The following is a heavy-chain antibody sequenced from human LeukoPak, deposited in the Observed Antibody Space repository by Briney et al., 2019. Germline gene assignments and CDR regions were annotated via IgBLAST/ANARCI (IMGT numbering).Heavy chain of an antibody. Sequence: PGGSLRLSCAASGFTFSSYAMSWVRQAPGKGLEWVSAISGSGGSTYYADSVKGRFTISRDNSKNTLYLQMNSLRAEDTAVYYCAKDPRFGSGYFLWFDPWGQGTLVTVSS. CDR1: GFTFSSYA. J-gene: IGHJ5*02. D-gene: IGHD3-22*01. CDR2: ISGSGGST. V-gene: IGHV3-23*01. CDR3: AKDPRFGSGYFLWFDP.